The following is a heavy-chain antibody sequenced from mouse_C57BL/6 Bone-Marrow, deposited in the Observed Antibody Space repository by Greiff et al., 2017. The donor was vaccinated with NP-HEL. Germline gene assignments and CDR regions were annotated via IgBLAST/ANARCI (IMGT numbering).Heavy chain of an antibody. V-gene: IGHV1-81*01. J-gene: IGHJ1*03. Sequence: QVQLQQSGAELARPGASVKLSCKASGYTFTSYGISWVKQRTGQGLEWIGEIYPRSGNTYYNEKFKGKATLTADKSSSTAYMELRSLTSEDSAVYFCASNLIPTGGYFDVWGTGTTVTVSS. CDR2: IYPRSGNT. CDR3: ASNLIPTGGYFDV. D-gene: IGHD1-1*01. CDR1: GYTFTSYG.